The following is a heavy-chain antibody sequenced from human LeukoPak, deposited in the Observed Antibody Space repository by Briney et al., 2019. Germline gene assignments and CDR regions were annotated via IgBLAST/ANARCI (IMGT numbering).Heavy chain of an antibody. CDR1: GFTVITND. D-gene: IGHD1-14*01. V-gene: IGHV3-53*01. CDR3: ARGVEPLAANTLAY. CDR2: LYSDGNT. Sequence: GGSLRLSCAASGFTVITNDMTWVRQAPGKGLEWVSVLYSDGNTKYADSVQGRFTISRDNSKNTLYLEMNSLSPDDTAVYSCARGVEPLAANTLAYWGQGTLVTVSS. J-gene: IGHJ4*02.